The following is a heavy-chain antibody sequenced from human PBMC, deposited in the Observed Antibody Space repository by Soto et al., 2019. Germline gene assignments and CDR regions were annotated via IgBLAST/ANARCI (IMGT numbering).Heavy chain of an antibody. CDR3: ARHPGMEV. V-gene: IGHV4-39*01. J-gene: IGHJ6*02. CDR1: GGSISSSSTYY. CDR2: INYSGRT. Sequence: SETLSLTCTVSGGSISSSSTYYWGWIRQPPGKGLEWIGSINYSGRTFHNPSLKSRVTISVDTSNNQFFLKLSSVTAADTAMYYCARHPGMEVWGQGTTVTVSS.